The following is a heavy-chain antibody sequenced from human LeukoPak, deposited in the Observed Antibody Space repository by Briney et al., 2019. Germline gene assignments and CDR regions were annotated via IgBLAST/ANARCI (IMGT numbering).Heavy chain of an antibody. CDR2: ISYDGSNK. V-gene: IGHV3-30-3*02. CDR1: GFTFSSYA. D-gene: IGHD3-10*01. J-gene: IGHJ4*02. Sequence: GGSLRLSCAASGFTFSSYAMHWVCQAPGKGLEWVAVISYDGSNKYYADSVKGRFTISRDNSKNTLFLQMNSLRAEDTAVYYCAKKGSGSCYSALDYWGQGTLVTVS. CDR3: AKKGSGSCYSALDY.